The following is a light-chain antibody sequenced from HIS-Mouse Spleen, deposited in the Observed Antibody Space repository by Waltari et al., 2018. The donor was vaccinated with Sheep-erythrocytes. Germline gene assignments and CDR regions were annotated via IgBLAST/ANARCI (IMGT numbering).Light chain of an antibody. CDR3: CSYAGSSTPWV. CDR1: SSDVGSYNL. CDR2: EGS. V-gene: IGLV2-23*01. J-gene: IGLJ3*02. Sequence: QSALTQPASVSGSPGQSITISCTGTSSDVGSYNLVPWYPHHPGKAPKLMIYEGSKRPSGVSNRFSGSKSGNTASLTISGLQAEDEADYYCCSYAGSSTPWVFGGGTKLTVL.